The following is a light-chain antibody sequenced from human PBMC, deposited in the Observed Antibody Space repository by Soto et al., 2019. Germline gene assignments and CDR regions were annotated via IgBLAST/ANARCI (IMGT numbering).Light chain of an antibody. J-gene: IGKJ4*01. CDR3: QHYNNLPLT. V-gene: IGKV3-15*01. CDR1: QSVSSN. Sequence: EIVMTQSPATLSVSPGERASLSCRASQSVSSNLAWYQQKPGQTPRLLIYATSTRATGIPARFSGSGSGTEFTLTISSLQSEDCAVYYCQHYNNLPLTFGGGTKVEIK. CDR2: ATS.